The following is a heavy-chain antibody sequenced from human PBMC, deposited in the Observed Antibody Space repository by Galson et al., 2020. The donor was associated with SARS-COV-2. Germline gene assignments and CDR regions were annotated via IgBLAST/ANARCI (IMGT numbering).Heavy chain of an antibody. CDR3: AAPYCSSTSCKDAFDI. Sequence: SVKVSCKSSGFTFTSSAMQWVRQARGQRLEWIGWIVVGSGNTNYAQKFQERVTITRDMSTSTAYMELSSLRSEDTAVYYCAAPYCSSTSCKDAFDIWGQGTMVTVSS. CDR2: IVVGSGNT. CDR1: GFTFTSSA. D-gene: IGHD2-2*01. V-gene: IGHV1-58*02. J-gene: IGHJ3*02.